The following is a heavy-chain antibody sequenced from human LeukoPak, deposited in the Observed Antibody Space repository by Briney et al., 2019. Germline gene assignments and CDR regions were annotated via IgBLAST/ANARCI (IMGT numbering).Heavy chain of an antibody. J-gene: IGHJ6*02. V-gene: IGHV1-18*01. CDR1: GYTFTTYG. Sequence: ASVKVSCKTSGYTFTTYGISWVRQAPGQGLEWMGWISTNNGNTNYAQKLQGRVTMTTDTSTSTAYMELRSLRSDDTAVYYCARSVPPRVAEGYYYYYGMDVWGQGTTVTVSS. CDR3: ARSVPPRVAEGYYYYYGMDV. D-gene: IGHD6-19*01. CDR2: ISTNNGNT.